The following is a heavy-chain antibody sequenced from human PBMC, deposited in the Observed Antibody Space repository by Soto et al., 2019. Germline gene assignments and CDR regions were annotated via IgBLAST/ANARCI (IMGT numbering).Heavy chain of an antibody. J-gene: IGHJ4*02. V-gene: IGHV3-23*01. CDR2: FRAGGDDGTT. D-gene: IGHD3-10*01. CDR3: AKKVNSGSGSQYFDY. Sequence: GSLRLSCVASGFTFSSYSMSWVRQAPGKGLEWVSGFRAGGDDGTTYYADSVKGRFTISRDNSKNTLFLQMNSLRAEDTAIYYCAKKVNSGSGSQYFDYFGQGTLVTVSS. CDR1: GFTFSSYS.